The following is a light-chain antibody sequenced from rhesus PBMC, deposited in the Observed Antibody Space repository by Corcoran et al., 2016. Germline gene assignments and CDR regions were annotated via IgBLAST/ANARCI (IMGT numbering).Light chain of an antibody. V-gene: IGKV1-69*01. Sequence: DIQMTQSPSSLSASVGDRVTITCRASQGISNWLAWYQQKPGKAPKLLIYRASNLETGGPSRFSGSGSGTDFTLTISSLQPEDIATDYCQQHDNSPYSFGQGTKVEIK. CDR3: QQHDNSPYS. J-gene: IGKJ2*01. CDR1: QGISNW. CDR2: RAS.